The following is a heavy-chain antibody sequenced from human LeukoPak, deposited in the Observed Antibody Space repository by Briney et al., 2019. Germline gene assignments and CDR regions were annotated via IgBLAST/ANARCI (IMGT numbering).Heavy chain of an antibody. D-gene: IGHD3-3*01. CDR2: ISAYNGNT. Sequence: ASVKVSCKASGYTFTSYGISWVRQAPGQGLEWMGWISAYNGNTNYAQKLQGRVTMTTDTSTSTAYMELRSLRSDDTAVYYCARVAIFGVAPYGMDVWGQGTTVTVSS. CDR1: GYTFTSYG. V-gene: IGHV1-18*01. J-gene: IGHJ6*02. CDR3: ARVAIFGVAPYGMDV.